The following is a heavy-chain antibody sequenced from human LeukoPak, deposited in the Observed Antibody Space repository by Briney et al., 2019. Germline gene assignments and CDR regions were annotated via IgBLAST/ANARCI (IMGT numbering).Heavy chain of an antibody. CDR3: ARAYSSNWYDAFDL. V-gene: IGHV3-7*01. CDR2: IREDGSEK. Sequence: PGGSLRLSCAASGFIFSDYWMSWVRQAPGKGLEWVANIREDGSEKYYVDSVKGRFTISRGNAKNSLYLQMNRLRAEDTAIYYCARAYSSNWYDAFDLWGQGTMVTVSS. CDR1: GFIFSDYW. J-gene: IGHJ3*01. D-gene: IGHD6-13*01.